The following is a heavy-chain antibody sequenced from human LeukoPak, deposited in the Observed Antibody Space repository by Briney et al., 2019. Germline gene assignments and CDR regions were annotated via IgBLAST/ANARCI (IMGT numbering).Heavy chain of an antibody. Sequence: PSETLSLTCTVSGGSISSYYWSWIRQPPGKGLEWIGEINHSGSTNYNPSLKSRVTISVDTSKNQFSLKLSSVTAADTAVYYCARHRSVLDIVVVPAAGAFDIWGQGTMVTVSS. CDR1: GGSISSYY. CDR2: INHSGST. CDR3: ARHRSVLDIVVVPAAGAFDI. J-gene: IGHJ3*02. D-gene: IGHD2-2*01. V-gene: IGHV4-34*01.